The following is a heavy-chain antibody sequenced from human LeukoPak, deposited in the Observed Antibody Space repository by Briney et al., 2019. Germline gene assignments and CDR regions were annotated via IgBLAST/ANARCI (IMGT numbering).Heavy chain of an antibody. CDR1: GFSISTYF. Sequence: GGSLRLSCAASGFSISTYFMTWVRQAPGKGLGWVANIKQDGSDIYYVDSVKGRFTISRDNAKNSLYLQMNSLRAEDAAVYYCARESNWGGDAFDIWGLGTMVTVSS. D-gene: IGHD7-27*01. CDR3: ARESNWGGDAFDI. CDR2: IKQDGSDI. J-gene: IGHJ3*02. V-gene: IGHV3-7*01.